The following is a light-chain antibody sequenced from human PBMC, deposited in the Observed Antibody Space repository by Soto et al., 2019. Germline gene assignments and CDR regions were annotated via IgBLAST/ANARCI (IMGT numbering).Light chain of an antibody. CDR3: CSYAGSYTFDV. CDR1: SSDVGGYNY. V-gene: IGLV2-11*01. J-gene: IGLJ1*01. Sequence: QSVLTQPRSVSGSPGQSVAISCTGTSSDVGGYNYVSWYQQHPGKAPKLMIYDVSKRPSGVPDRFSGSKSGNTASLTISGLQPEDEADYYCCSYAGSYTFDVFGAGTKVNVL. CDR2: DVS.